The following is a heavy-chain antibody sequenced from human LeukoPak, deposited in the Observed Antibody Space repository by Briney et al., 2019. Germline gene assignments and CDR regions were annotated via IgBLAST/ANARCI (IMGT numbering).Heavy chain of an antibody. V-gene: IGHV4-4*07. CDR1: GGSFSSFY. Sequence: SETLSLTCAVYGGSFSSFYWSWIRQPAGKGLEWIGHIYTSESTNYSPSLKSRVTMSVDTSKNQFSLKLSSVTAADTAVYYCARDVLAATGSFDYWGQGTQVTVSS. D-gene: IGHD6-13*01. CDR2: IYTSEST. CDR3: ARDVLAATGSFDY. J-gene: IGHJ4*02.